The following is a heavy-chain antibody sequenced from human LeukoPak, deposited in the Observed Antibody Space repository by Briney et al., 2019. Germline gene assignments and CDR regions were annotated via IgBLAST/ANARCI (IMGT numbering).Heavy chain of an antibody. CDR2: IVVGSAKT. Sequence: GASVKVSCKASGFSFSNSAMQWVRQSRGQRLEWIGWIVVGSAKTNYAQKFQDRVTLTRDMSTSTAYMELSSLRSDDTAVYYCAADNQQIAVWGQGTLVTVSS. CDR1: GFSFSNSA. CDR3: AADNQQIAV. J-gene: IGHJ4*02. V-gene: IGHV1-58*02. D-gene: IGHD1-14*01.